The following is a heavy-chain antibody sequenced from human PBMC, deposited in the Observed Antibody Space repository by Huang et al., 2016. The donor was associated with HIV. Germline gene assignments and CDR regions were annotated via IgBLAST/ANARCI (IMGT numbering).Heavy chain of an antibody. CDR1: GYTLTELS. J-gene: IGHJ3*02. CDR3: AAGYDTYYDI. Sequence: QVQLVQSGAEVKKPGASVKVSCKVSGYTLTELSIHWVRQAPGKGLEWMGGFAPEHGETIYAQNFQGRVTMTEDTSTDTAYMELHSLRTEDTAVYYCAAGYDTYYDIWGQGTMVIASS. CDR2: FAPEHGET. D-gene: IGHD2-21*01. V-gene: IGHV1-24*01.